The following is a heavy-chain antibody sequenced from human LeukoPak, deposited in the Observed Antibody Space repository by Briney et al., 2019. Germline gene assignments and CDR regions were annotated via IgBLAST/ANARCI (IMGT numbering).Heavy chain of an antibody. J-gene: IGHJ4*02. Sequence: GGSLTLSCAASGFTFATYAMNWVRQAPGKGLEWVSGFSGSGGNTSYADSVKGRFTISRDSSKNTLYLQMDSLRADDTAVYYCAKDRCSRTSCYLFDFWGQGTLVTVSS. V-gene: IGHV3-23*01. CDR2: FSGSGGNT. D-gene: IGHD2-2*01. CDR1: GFTFATYA. CDR3: AKDRCSRTSCYLFDF.